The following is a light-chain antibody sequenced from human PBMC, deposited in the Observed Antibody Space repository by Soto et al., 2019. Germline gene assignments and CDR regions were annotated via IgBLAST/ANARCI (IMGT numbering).Light chain of an antibody. Sequence: QSALTQPASVSGSPGQSITISCTGTSSDVGSYNSVSWYQQHPGKAPKLMIYEVTNRPSGVSYRLSGSKSGNTASLTISGLQAEDEADYYCSSYTTSSSVVFGGGTKVTVL. CDR1: SSDVGSYNS. J-gene: IGLJ2*01. CDR3: SSYTTSSSVV. V-gene: IGLV2-14*01. CDR2: EVT.